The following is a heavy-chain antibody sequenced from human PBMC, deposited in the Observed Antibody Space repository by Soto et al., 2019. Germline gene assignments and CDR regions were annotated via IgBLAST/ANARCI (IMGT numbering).Heavy chain of an antibody. D-gene: IGHD2-2*02. Sequence: GGSLRLSCAASGFSFSTYAMSWVCQAPGKGLEWVAGISGSGGNTDYADSVKGRFTITRDRTQNTVFLQMNRLRVEDTAMYYCGRGIYIDYWGQGALVTVSS. CDR1: GFSFSTYA. CDR2: ISGSGGNT. V-gene: IGHV3-23*01. CDR3: GRGIYIDY. J-gene: IGHJ4*02.